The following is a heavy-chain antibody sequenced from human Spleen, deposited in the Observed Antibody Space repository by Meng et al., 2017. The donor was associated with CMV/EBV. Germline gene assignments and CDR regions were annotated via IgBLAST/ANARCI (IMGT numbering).Heavy chain of an antibody. Sequence: GESLKISCAASGFTFSSYAMSWVRQAPGKGLEWVSVIYSGGSSTYYADSVKGRFTISRDNAKNSLYLQMNSLRADDTAVYYCAREAYDSSGYWIDYWGQGALVTVSS. CDR2: IYSGGSST. V-gene: IGHV3-23*03. CDR1: GFTFSSYA. D-gene: IGHD3-22*01. CDR3: AREAYDSSGYWIDY. J-gene: IGHJ4*02.